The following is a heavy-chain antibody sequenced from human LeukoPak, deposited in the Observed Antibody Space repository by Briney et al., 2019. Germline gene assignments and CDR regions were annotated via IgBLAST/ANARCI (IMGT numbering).Heavy chain of an antibody. V-gene: IGHV3-23*01. Sequence: GGSLRLSCAASGFTFSSYAMSWVRQAPGKGLEWVSAISGSGGSTYYADSVKGRFTISRDNAKNSLYLQMNSLRAEDTALYYCAKDMDFWSGYPAYGMDVWGQGTTVTVSS. D-gene: IGHD3-3*01. CDR1: GFTFSSYA. J-gene: IGHJ6*02. CDR3: AKDMDFWSGYPAYGMDV. CDR2: ISGSGGST.